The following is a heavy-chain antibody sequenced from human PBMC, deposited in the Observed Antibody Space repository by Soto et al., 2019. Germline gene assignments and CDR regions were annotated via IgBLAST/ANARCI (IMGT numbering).Heavy chain of an antibody. D-gene: IGHD3-3*01. CDR3: ARGQQSPVTIFGVVVSSMGIFDI. J-gene: IGHJ3*02. CDR1: GYSFTTNA. V-gene: IGHV1-18*01. CDR2: INPYKGNT. Sequence: GPEVKKPGASVKVSCKASGYSFTTNAISWVRQAPGQGLEWMGWINPYKGNTKYGQKFQGRVTMTTDTSTSTAYMEVRSLRADDTAVYYCARGQQSPVTIFGVVVSSMGIFDIWGQGTMVTVSS.